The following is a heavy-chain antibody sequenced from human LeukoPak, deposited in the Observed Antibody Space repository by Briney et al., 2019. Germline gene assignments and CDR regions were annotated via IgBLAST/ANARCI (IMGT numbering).Heavy chain of an antibody. J-gene: IGHJ4*02. CDR3: ARSSGAFDY. CDR1: GDSISSSC. Sequence: SETLSLTSTVSGDSISSSCWSWIRQPPGKGLEWIGYVYFTGITNYNPSLRSRVTMSLGTSKNQFSLKLNSVTAADTAVYYCARSSGAFDYWGQGALVTVSS. CDR2: VYFTGIT. V-gene: IGHV4-59*01.